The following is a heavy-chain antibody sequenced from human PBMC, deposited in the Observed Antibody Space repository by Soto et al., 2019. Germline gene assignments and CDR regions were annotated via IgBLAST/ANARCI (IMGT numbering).Heavy chain of an antibody. D-gene: IGHD1-1*01. V-gene: IGHV3-15*01. CDR2: IKSKTDGGTT. J-gene: IGHJ6*03. CDR1: GFTFSNAW. CDR3: TTNPGIDDYYYYYMDV. Sequence: GGSLRLSCAASGFTFSNAWMSWVRQAPGKGLEWVGRIKSKTDGGTTDYAAPVKGRFTISRDDSKNTLYLQMNSLKTEDTAVYYCTTNPGIDDYYYYYMDVWGKGTTVTVSS.